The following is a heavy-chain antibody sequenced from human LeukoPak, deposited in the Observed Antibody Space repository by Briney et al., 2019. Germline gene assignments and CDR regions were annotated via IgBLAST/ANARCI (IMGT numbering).Heavy chain of an antibody. CDR2: IYPDDSNT. CDR1: GYSFTTHW. CDR3: ARLPGSRFNDAFHI. V-gene: IGHV5-51*01. J-gene: IGHJ3*02. Sequence: GESLKISCKGSGYSFTTHWIGWVRQMPGKGLEWMGIIYPDDSNTRYSPSFQGQVTLSADKSINTAYLQWSSLRASDTAMYYCARLPGSRFNDAFHIWGQGTMVTVSS. D-gene: IGHD3-10*01.